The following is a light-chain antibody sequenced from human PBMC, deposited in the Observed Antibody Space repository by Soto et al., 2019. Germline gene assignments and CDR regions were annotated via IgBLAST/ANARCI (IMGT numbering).Light chain of an antibody. Sequence: DIVMTQSPDSLAVSLGERATINCKSSQSVLYSSNNNNYLAWYQQKPGQPPKLLIYWASTRESGVPDRFSGSGSRTDFTLTISSLQTEDVAVYYCQQHYSTPYTFGQGTKLEVK. V-gene: IGKV4-1*01. CDR3: QQHYSTPYT. J-gene: IGKJ2*01. CDR1: QSVLYSSNNNNY. CDR2: WAS.